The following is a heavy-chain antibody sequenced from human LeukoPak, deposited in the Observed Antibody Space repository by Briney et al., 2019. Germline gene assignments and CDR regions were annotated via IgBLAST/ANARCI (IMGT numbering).Heavy chain of an antibody. CDR3: AKDGARDGYNYPDY. CDR2: TSGSGSSP. J-gene: IGHJ4*02. V-gene: IGHV3-23*01. Sequence: GGSLRLSCAASGFTFRDYGMNWVRQAPGKGLEWVSATSGSGSSPNYSDSVKGRFTISRDKAKNTVYLQMSSLRAEDTAVYYCAKDGARDGYNYPDYWGQGTLVTVSS. CDR1: GFTFRDYG. D-gene: IGHD5-24*01.